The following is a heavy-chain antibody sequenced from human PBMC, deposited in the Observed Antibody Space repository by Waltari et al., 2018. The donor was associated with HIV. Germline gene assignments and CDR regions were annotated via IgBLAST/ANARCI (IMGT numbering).Heavy chain of an antibody. D-gene: IGHD5-18*01. CDR3: GSGSRRGHSHGIDY. J-gene: IGHJ4*02. CDR1: GYSISSDYY. Sequence: QVQLHESGPGMVTPSEPLSPTCAVSGYSISSDYYWGWIRQPPGKGREWIGSASRSGSTYYSPSLKSRVTISLDTSKNQFSLKLNSVAAADTAVYYCGSGSRRGHSHGIDYWGQGTLVTVSS. CDR2: ASRSGST. V-gene: IGHV4-38-2*01.